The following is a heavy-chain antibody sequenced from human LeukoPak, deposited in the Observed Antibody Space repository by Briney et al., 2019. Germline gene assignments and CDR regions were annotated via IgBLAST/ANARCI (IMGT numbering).Heavy chain of an antibody. D-gene: IGHD3-10*01. CDR2: NTRT. CDR1: GFTFSTNP. CDR3: VKEHVDRAFTRSFEI. J-gene: IGHJ3*02. Sequence: GGSLRLSCAASGFTFSTNPMSWVRQAPGKGLEWVSANTRTYYADAVKGRFTISRDNSKNTVFLRMNSLRAEDTAVYYCVKEHVDRAFTRSFEIWGQGTVVTVSS. V-gene: IGHV3-23*01.